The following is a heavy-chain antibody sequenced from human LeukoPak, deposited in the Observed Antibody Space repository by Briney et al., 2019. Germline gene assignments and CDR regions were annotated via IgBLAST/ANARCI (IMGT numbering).Heavy chain of an antibody. D-gene: IGHD2-2*02. V-gene: IGHV3-30*02. Sequence: PGGSLRLSCAASGFTFSSYGMHWVRQAPGKGLEWVAFIRYDGSNKYYADSVKGRFTISRENSKNTLYLQMNSLRAEDTAVYYCAGRYCSSTSCYSDYWGQGTLVTVSS. J-gene: IGHJ4*02. CDR1: GFTFSSYG. CDR2: IRYDGSNK. CDR3: AGRYCSSTSCYSDY.